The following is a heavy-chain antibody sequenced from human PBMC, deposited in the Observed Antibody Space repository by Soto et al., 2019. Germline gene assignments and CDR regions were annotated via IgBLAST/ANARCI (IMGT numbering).Heavy chain of an antibody. CDR2: IYYSGNT. V-gene: IGHV4-59*11. CDR1: GGSISYHY. CDR3: VRGGYVHAFDY. Sequence: SETMSLTCIVSGGSISYHYWGWIRQLPGKGLEWIGSIYYSGNTHYNPSLKSRVTISVDTSMNQFSLNLDSVTAGDSAVYYCVRGGYVHAFDYWGQGALVTVSS. D-gene: IGHD5-12*01. J-gene: IGHJ4*02.